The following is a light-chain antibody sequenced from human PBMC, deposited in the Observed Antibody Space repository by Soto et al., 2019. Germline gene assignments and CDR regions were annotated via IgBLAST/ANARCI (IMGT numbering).Light chain of an antibody. CDR1: QSISSN. CDR2: GAS. Sequence: IVMTQSPATLSVSPGERATLSCRASQSISSNLAWYQQKPGQAPRLLIYGASTRATAIAARFSGSGSGTEFTLTISSLQSEDLAVSYCQQYNNWPITFGQGTRLEIK. CDR3: QQYNNWPIT. J-gene: IGKJ5*01. V-gene: IGKV3-15*01.